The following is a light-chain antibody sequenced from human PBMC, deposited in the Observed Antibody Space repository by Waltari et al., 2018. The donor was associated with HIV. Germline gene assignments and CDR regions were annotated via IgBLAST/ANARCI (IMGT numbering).Light chain of an antibody. J-gene: IGLJ1*01. Sequence: QPGLPQPPSASGTPGQRVTTLCSGSSSNTGSNYVYWYQQLPGPAPKLLIYRNNQRPSGVPDRFSGSKSGTSASLAISGLRSEDEADYCCAAWDDSLRGFYVFGTGTKVTVL. CDR3: AAWDDSLRGFYV. CDR2: RNN. V-gene: IGLV1-47*01. CDR1: SSNTGSNY.